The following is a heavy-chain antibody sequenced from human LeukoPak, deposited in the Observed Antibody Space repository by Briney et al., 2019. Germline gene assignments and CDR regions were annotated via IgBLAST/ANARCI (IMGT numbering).Heavy chain of an antibody. CDR1: GGSISSSSYY. V-gene: IGHV4-39*07. CDR3: ARVISDSSGWRSDY. D-gene: IGHD6-19*01. Sequence: PSETLSLTCTVSGGSISSSSYYWGWIRQTPGKGLEWIGSIYYSGRTYYNPSLKSRITISVDTSKSQFSLKLSSVTAADTAVYYCARVISDSSGWRSDYWGQGIPVTVSS. J-gene: IGHJ4*02. CDR2: IYYSGRT.